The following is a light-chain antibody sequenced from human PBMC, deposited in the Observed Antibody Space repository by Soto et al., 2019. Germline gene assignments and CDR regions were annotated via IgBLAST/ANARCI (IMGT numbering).Light chain of an antibody. V-gene: IGKV1-33*01. J-gene: IGKJ3*01. CDR3: QQYDSLAS. CDR2: VAS. CDR1: QDISNY. Sequence: DMQMTQSPSSLSASVGDIVTITCQASQDISNYLNWYHQIPGKAPKLLIYVASNLEEGVPSRFSERGFGTEFALPISRLHPEDSGIYYCQQYDSLASFRPGNRLDF.